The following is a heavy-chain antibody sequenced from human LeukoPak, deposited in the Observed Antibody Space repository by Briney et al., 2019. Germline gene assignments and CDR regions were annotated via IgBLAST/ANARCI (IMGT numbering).Heavy chain of an antibody. V-gene: IGHV3-48*03. Sequence: AGGSLRLSCAASGFTFSSYEMNWVRQAPGKGLEWASYVSSSGSTIYYADSVKGRFTISRDNAKNSLYLQMNSLRAEDTAVYYCARDATYCTNGVCYTRFDYWGQGTLVTVSS. CDR1: GFTFSSYE. CDR3: ARDATYCTNGVCYTRFDY. D-gene: IGHD2-8*01. CDR2: VSSSGSTI. J-gene: IGHJ4*02.